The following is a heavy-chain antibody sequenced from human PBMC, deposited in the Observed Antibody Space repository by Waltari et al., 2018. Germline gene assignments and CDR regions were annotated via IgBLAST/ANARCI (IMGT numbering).Heavy chain of an antibody. CDR1: GGSVCSGGYS. J-gene: IGHJ5*01. Sequence: QVQLQESGPGRVEPSATPSLPCTVPGGSVCSGGYSWSWVRQPPGKGLEWVGYTHTSGRTAYNPSLQSRVTIFGDTSTNQLSLNLRSVTAADTATYFCARVKDEFGDYGFDYWGQGTLVTVSS. V-gene: IGHV4-61*08. CDR2: THTSGRT. D-gene: IGHD4-17*01. CDR3: ARVKDEFGDYGFDY.